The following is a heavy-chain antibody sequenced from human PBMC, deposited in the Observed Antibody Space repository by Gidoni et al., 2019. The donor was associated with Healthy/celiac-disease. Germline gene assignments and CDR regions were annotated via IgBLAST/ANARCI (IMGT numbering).Heavy chain of an antibody. CDR3: AKDPRWESGWFRAVSPGLGGGDY. D-gene: IGHD6-19*01. V-gene: IGHV3-23*01. J-gene: IGHJ4*02. Sequence: EVQLLESGGGLVQPGGSLRLSCAASGFTFSSYAMSWVRQAPGKGLEWVSAISGSGGRTYYADSVKGRFTISRDNSKNTLYLQMNSLRAEDTAVYYCAKDPRWESGWFRAVSPGLGGGDYWGQGTLVTVSS. CDR1: GFTFSSYA. CDR2: ISGSGGRT.